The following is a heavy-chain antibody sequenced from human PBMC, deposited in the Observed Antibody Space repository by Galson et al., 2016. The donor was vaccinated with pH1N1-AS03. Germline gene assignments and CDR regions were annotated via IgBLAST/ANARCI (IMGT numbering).Heavy chain of an antibody. CDR3: VRDDDSSGYYPDS. D-gene: IGHD3-22*01. CDR1: GFALIDYS. CDR2: IDPTSTYI. V-gene: IGHV3-21*01. Sequence: SLRLSCAASGFALIDYSMHWVRQTPGKGLEWVSSIDPTSTYIYYADSPTGRFTISRDNSKNTLYLQINSLRAEDTAVYYCVRDDDSSGYYPDSWGRGTLVTVSS. J-gene: IGHJ4*02.